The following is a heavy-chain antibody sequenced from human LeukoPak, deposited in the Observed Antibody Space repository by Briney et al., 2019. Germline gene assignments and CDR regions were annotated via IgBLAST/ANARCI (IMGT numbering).Heavy chain of an antibody. V-gene: IGHV1-2*02. D-gene: IGHD6-13*01. CDR3: ARVDAASLAVHY. Sequence: ASVKVSCKASGYTFTGYYLNWVRQAPGQGLEWMGRINPNSGGTNSGQKFQGRVTITRGTSISTAYLELSSLTFDDTAVYYCARVDAASLAVHYWGQGTLVTVSS. CDR2: INPNSGGT. J-gene: IGHJ4*02. CDR1: GYTFTGYY.